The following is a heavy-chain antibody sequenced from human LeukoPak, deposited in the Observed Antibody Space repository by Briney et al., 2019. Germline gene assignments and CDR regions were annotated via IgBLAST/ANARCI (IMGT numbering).Heavy chain of an antibody. CDR2: INHSGST. Sequence: SETLSLTCAVYGGSFSGYYWSWIRQPPGKGLEWIGEINHSGSTNYNPSLKSRVTTSVDTSKNQFSLKLSSVTAADTAVYYCARSGCGGDCYSGGHWFDPWGQGTLVTVSS. V-gene: IGHV4-34*01. CDR1: GGSFSGYY. CDR3: ARSGCGGDCYSGGHWFDP. D-gene: IGHD2-21*02. J-gene: IGHJ5*02.